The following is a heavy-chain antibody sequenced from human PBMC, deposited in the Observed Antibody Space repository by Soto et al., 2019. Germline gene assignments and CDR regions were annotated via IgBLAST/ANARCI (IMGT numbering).Heavy chain of an antibody. J-gene: IGHJ4*02. D-gene: IGHD6-13*01. Sequence: SETLSLTCTVSGGSISSYYWSWIRQPPGKGLEWIGYIYYSGSTNYNPSLKSRVTISVDTSKNQFSLKLSSVTAADTAVYYCARVPYSAADLYYFDYWGQGTLVTVSS. CDR2: IYYSGST. V-gene: IGHV4-59*01. CDR3: ARVPYSAADLYYFDY. CDR1: GGSISSYY.